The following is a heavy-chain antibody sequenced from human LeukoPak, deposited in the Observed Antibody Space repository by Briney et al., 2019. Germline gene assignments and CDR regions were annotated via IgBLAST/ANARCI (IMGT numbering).Heavy chain of an antibody. V-gene: IGHV1-2*02. Sequence: ASVKVSCKASGYTFTGYFMHWVRQAPGQGLEWMGWINPNIGATKYARKFQGRVTMTRDTSTSTAYMELSRLQPDDTAVYYCARAAWSATSKFDSWGQGTRVTVSS. J-gene: IGHJ5*01. CDR3: ARAAWSATSKFDS. CDR1: GYTFTGYF. CDR2: INPNIGAT. D-gene: IGHD6-13*01.